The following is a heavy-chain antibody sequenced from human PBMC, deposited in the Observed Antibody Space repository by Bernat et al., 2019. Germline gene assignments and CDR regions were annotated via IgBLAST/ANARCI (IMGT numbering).Heavy chain of an antibody. CDR1: GFTFSNAW. Sequence: EVQLVESGGGLVKPGGSLRLSCSASGFTFSNAWMSWVRQAPGKGLGWVGRIKSKTDGGTTDYAAPVKGRFTISRDDSKNTLYLQMNSLKTEDTAVYYCTTLTYYDFWSGTPMIDYWGQGTLVTVSS. CDR2: IKSKTDGGTT. J-gene: IGHJ4*02. V-gene: IGHV3-15*01. CDR3: TTLTYYDFWSGTPMIDY. D-gene: IGHD3-3*01.